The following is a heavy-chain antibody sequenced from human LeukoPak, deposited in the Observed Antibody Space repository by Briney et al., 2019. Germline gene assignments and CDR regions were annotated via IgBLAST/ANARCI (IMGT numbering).Heavy chain of an antibody. CDR3: ARYIVSYPHDAFDI. V-gene: IGHV4-59*01. CDR1: GGSISSYY. J-gene: IGHJ3*02. Sequence: SSEILSLTCTVSGGSISSYYWSWIRQPPGKGLEWIGYIYYSGSTSYNPSLKSRVTISVDTSKKQFSLKLSSVTAADTAFYYCARYIVSYPHDAFDIWGQGTMVTVSS. D-gene: IGHD1-26*01. CDR2: IYYSGST.